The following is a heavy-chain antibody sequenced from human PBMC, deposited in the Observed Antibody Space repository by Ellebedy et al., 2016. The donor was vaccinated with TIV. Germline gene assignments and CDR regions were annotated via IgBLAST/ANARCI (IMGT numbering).Heavy chain of an antibody. D-gene: IGHD3-16*02. CDR3: ARGHDYIWGSYRLPDY. Sequence: ASVKVSCKASGYTFTSYYMHWVRQAPGQGLEWMGIINPSGGSTSYAQKFQGRVTMTRDTSTSTVYMELSSLRSEDTAVYYCARGHDYIWGSYRLPDYWGQGTLVTVSS. CDR2: INPSGGST. CDR1: GYTFTSYY. V-gene: IGHV1-46*01. J-gene: IGHJ4*02.